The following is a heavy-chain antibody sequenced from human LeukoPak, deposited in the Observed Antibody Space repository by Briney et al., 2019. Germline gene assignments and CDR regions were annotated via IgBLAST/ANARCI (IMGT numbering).Heavy chain of an antibody. D-gene: IGHD3-9*01. Sequence: GASVKVSCKASGYTFTSYYMHWVRQAPGQGLEWMGWINPNSGGTNYAQKFQGRVTMTRDTSISTAYMELSRLRSDDTAVYYCAREPLRYFDWLPSSDAFDIWGQGTMVTVSS. CDR3: AREPLRYFDWLPSSDAFDI. CDR1: GYTFTSYY. J-gene: IGHJ3*02. V-gene: IGHV1-2*02. CDR2: INPNSGGT.